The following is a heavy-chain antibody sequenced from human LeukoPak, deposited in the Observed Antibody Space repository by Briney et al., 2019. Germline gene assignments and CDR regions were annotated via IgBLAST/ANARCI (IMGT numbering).Heavy chain of an antibody. D-gene: IGHD4-17*01. V-gene: IGHV4-39*01. Sequence: SETLSLTCTVSGDSISSSNCYWGWIRQPPGKGLEWIGSIYYTGSTYYNPSLKSRVTISVDTSKNQFSLKLSSVTAADTAVYYCSRLTAVTAYYYYYMDVWGKGTTVTFSS. CDR1: GDSISSSNCY. CDR3: SRLTAVTAYYYYYMDV. CDR2: IYYTGST. J-gene: IGHJ6*03.